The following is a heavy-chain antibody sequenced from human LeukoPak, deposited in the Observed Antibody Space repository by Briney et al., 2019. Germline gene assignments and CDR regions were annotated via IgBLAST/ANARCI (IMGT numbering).Heavy chain of an antibody. CDR2: IYHSGNT. J-gene: IGHJ4*02. Sequence: PSETLSLTCTVSGGSISSYYWSWIRQPPGKGLEWIGNIYHSGNTNYNPSLKRRVTISVDTSKNQSSLKVSSVSAADTAVYYCARRLDGGNVAYLDYWGQGTLVTVSS. CDR3: ARRLDGGNVAYLDY. D-gene: IGHD4-23*01. V-gene: IGHV4-59*08. CDR1: GGSISSYY.